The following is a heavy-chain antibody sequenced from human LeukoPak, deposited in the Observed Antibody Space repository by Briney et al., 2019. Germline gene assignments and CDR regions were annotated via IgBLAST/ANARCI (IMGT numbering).Heavy chain of an antibody. J-gene: IGHJ4*02. D-gene: IGHD6-13*01. CDR2: IKQDGSEK. CDR1: EFAFSSYW. Sequence: GGSLRLSCAASEFAFSSYWMSWVRQAPGKGLEWVANIKQDGSEKYSVDSVKGRFTISRDNAKNSLYLQMNSLRAEDTAVYYCAKVSSRLVDYWGQGTLVTVSS. V-gene: IGHV3-7*03. CDR3: AKVSSRLVDY.